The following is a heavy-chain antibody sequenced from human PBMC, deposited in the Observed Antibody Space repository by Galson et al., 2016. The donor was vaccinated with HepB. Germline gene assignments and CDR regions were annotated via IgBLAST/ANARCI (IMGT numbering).Heavy chain of an antibody. J-gene: IGHJ3*01. Sequence: AISGDSVSSKSAAWSWIRQSPSRGLEWLGRTYYRSKWYNDYAVSVKGRISINPDTSKNQFSLQLNSVTPEDTAVYYCARDRGAYDSGYYLPDAFDVWGQGTMVSVSS. D-gene: IGHD3-22*01. CDR1: GDSVSSKSAA. CDR2: TYYRSKWYN. V-gene: IGHV6-1*01. CDR3: ARDRGAYDSGYYLPDAFDV.